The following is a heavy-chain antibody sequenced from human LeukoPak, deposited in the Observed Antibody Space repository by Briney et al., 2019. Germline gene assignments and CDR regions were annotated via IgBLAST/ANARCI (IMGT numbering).Heavy chain of an antibody. V-gene: IGHV1-8*01. D-gene: IGHD2-2*01. J-gene: IGHJ4*02. Sequence: VASVKVSCKAPGYTFTSYDINWVRQATGQGLEWMGWMNPNSGNTGYAQKFQGRVTMTRNTSISTAYMELSSLRSEDTAVYYCARVGYVRYQALGYWGQGTLVTVSS. CDR3: ARVGYVRYQALGY. CDR1: GYTFTSYD. CDR2: MNPNSGNT.